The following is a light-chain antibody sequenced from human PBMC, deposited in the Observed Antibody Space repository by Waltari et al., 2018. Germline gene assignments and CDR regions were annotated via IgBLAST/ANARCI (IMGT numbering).Light chain of an antibody. CDR3: QHYLRLPAT. J-gene: IGKJ1*01. CDR2: HAS. CDR1: QGVSTT. V-gene: IGKV3-20*01. Sequence: CRASQGVSTTLACYRQKPCQAPRLLIYHASSRATGIPDRFSGSGSGTDFSLTISRLEPEDFAVYYCQHYLRLPATFGQGTKVEIK.